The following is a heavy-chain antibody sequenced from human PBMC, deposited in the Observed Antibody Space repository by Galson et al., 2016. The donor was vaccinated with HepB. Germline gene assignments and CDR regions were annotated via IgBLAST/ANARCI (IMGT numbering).Heavy chain of an antibody. CDR2: ISSSSSSI. Sequence: SSISSSSSSIYYADSLEGRFTISRDDAKNSLYLQMNSLRAEDTAVYYCARSPDYFDSSGYSLPFDYWGQGTLVTVSS. CDR3: ARSPDYFDSSGYSLPFDY. J-gene: IGHJ4*02. D-gene: IGHD3-22*01. V-gene: IGHV3-21*01.